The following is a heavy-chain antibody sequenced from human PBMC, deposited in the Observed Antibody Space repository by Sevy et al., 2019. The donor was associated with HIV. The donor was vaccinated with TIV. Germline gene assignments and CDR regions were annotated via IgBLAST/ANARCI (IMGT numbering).Heavy chain of an antibody. Sequence: GGSLRLSCAASGFTVSSNYMSWVRQAPGKGLEWVSVIYSGGSTYDADSVKGRFTISRDNSKNTLYLQMNSLRAEDTAVYYCARGPYYYDSSGYYDYWGQGTLVTVSS. J-gene: IGHJ4*02. V-gene: IGHV3-53*01. D-gene: IGHD3-22*01. CDR3: ARGPYYYDSSGYYDY. CDR2: IYSGGST. CDR1: GFTVSSNY.